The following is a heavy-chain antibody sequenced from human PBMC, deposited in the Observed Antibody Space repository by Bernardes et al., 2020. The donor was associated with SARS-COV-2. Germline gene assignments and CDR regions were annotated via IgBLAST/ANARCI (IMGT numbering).Heavy chain of an antibody. D-gene: IGHD3-22*01. Sequence: SETLYLTCTVSGASISSISYHWGWLLQPPGKGLEWIGTIYYTGITSYNPSLNSRVTISVDTSKNQFSLKLTSVTAADSAVYYCARRKYYYDSSPMGWFDPWGQGTLVTVSS. CDR3: ARRKYYYDSSPMGWFDP. CDR2: IYYTGIT. CDR1: GASISSISYH. J-gene: IGHJ5*02. V-gene: IGHV4-39*01.